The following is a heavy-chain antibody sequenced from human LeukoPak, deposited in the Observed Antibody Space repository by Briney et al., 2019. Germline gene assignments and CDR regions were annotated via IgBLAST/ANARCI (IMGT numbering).Heavy chain of an antibody. CDR1: GFTFNSYS. D-gene: IGHD3-10*01. Sequence: GGSLRLSCAASGFTFNSYSMTWVRQAPGKGLEWVSYISSSSSTINYADSVKGRFTISRDNAKNSLYLQMNSLRAEDTAVYCCARVSITPDAFDIWGQGTMVTVSS. J-gene: IGHJ3*02. CDR3: ARVSITPDAFDI. V-gene: IGHV3-48*01. CDR2: ISSSSSTI.